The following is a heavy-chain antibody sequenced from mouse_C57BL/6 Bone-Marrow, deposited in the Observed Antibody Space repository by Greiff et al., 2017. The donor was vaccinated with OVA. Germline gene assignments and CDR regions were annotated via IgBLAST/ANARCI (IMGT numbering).Heavy chain of an antibody. CDR2: IDPENGDT. V-gene: IGHV14-4*01. CDR3: TTLYCYGSSWFAY. J-gene: IGHJ3*01. D-gene: IGHD1-1*01. CDR1: GFNIKDDY. Sequence: VQLKESGAELVRPGASVKLSCTASGFNIKDDYMHWVKQRPEQGLEWIGWIDPENGDTEYASKFQGKATITADTSSNTAYLQLSSLTSEATAVYYCTTLYCYGSSWFAYWGQGTLVTVSA.